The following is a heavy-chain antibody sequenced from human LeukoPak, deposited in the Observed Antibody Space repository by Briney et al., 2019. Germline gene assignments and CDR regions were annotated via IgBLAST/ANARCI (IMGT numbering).Heavy chain of an antibody. CDR3: ARDDNWGFDY. Sequence: GGSLRLSCAVSGITLSNYSMNWVRQAPGKGLEWVANIRGSGSGMGSGNYYAGSVKGRFTISRDNAKNSLYLQMNSLRAEDTAFYYCARDDNWGFDYWGQGALVTVSS. J-gene: IGHJ4*02. V-gene: IGHV3-21*05. CDR2: IRGSGSGM. CDR1: GITLSNYS. D-gene: IGHD7-27*01.